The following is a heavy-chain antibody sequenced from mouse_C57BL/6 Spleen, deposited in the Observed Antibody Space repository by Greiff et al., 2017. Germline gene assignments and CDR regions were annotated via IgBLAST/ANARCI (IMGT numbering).Heavy chain of an antibody. Sequence: EFGGGLVQPGGSLSLSCAASGFTFTDYYMSWVRQPPGKAPKWLGFIRNKANGYTREYSASVKGRFTISRDNSQSILYLPMNALRAEDSATYYCGGCNGYGFAYWGQGTLVTVSA. J-gene: IGHJ3*01. CDR2: IRNKANGYTR. V-gene: IGHV7-3*01. D-gene: IGHD1-2*01. CDR1: GFTFTDYY. CDR3: GGCNGYGFAY.